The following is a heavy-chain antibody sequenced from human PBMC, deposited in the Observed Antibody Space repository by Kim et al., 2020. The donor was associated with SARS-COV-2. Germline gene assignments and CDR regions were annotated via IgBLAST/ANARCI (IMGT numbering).Heavy chain of an antibody. V-gene: IGHV3-23*01. CDR1: GFTFSSYA. CDR2: ISGSGGST. Sequence: GGSLRLSCAASGFTFSSYAMSWVRQAPGKGLEWVSAISGSGGSTYYADSVKGRFTISRDNSKNTLYLQMNSLRAEDTAVYYCAKELSNYDFWSGYYSYFDYWGQGTLVTVSS. J-gene: IGHJ4*02. CDR3: AKELSNYDFWSGYYSYFDY. D-gene: IGHD3-3*01.